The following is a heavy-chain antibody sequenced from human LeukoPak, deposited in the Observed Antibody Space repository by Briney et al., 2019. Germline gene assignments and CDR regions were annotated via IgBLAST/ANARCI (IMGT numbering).Heavy chain of an antibody. J-gene: IGHJ3*02. V-gene: IGHV3-74*01. CDR3: ARGRGDAFDI. CDR1: GFTLSSYW. CDR2: ISSDGSST. Sequence: PGGSLRLSCAASGFTLSSYWMHWVRQGPGKGLVWVSRISSDGSSTIYADSLKGRFAISRDSAENTLYLQMNSLRAEDTAVYYCARGRGDAFDIWGQGTMVTVSS. D-gene: IGHD3-10*01.